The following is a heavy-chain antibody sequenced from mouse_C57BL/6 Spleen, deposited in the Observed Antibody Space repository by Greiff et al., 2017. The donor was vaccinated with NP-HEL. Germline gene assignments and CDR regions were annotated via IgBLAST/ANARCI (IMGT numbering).Heavy chain of an antibody. CDR3: ARGITTVVDPYYFDY. V-gene: IGHV1-4*01. CDR1: GYTFTSYT. Sequence: VQLQESGAELARPGASVKMSCKASGYTFTSYTMHWVKQRPGQGLEWIGYINPSSGYTKYNQKFKDKATLTADKSSSTAYMQLSSLTSEDSAVYYCARGITTVVDPYYFDYWGQGTTLTVSS. J-gene: IGHJ2*01. CDR2: INPSSGYT. D-gene: IGHD1-1*01.